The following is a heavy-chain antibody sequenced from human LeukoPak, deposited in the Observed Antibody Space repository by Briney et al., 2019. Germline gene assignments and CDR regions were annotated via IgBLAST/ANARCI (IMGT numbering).Heavy chain of an antibody. V-gene: IGHV1-69*05. CDR2: IIPNFGTA. Sequence: ASVKVSCKGSVGTFSSYAISWVRQAPGQGLEWVGSIIPNFGTANYAQKFQGRVTITTDESTSTAYMALSSLRSEDTAVYYCARDADDRGGGEDYWGQGTLVTVSS. D-gene: IGHD2-21*01. J-gene: IGHJ4*02. CDR3: ARDADDRGGGEDY. CDR1: VGTFSSYA.